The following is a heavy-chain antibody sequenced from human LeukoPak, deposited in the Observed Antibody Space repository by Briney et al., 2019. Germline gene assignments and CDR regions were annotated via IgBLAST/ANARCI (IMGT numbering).Heavy chain of an antibody. Sequence: GGSLRLYCAASRFTFNYYYMRWIRPAPGKGLMGFTYISSSSTYTNYADSVKGRFTISRDNVKNSLYLQMNSLRAEDTAVYYCARGATEWFDPWGQGTLVTVSS. CDR1: RFTFNYYY. D-gene: IGHD1-14*01. CDR2: ISSSSTYT. CDR3: ARGATEWFDP. V-gene: IGHV3-11*05. J-gene: IGHJ5*02.